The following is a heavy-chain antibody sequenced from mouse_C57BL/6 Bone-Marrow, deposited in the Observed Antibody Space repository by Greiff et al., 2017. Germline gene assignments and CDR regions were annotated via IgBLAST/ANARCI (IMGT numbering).Heavy chain of an antibody. Sequence: QVQLQQSGAELARPGASVKLSCKASGYTFTSYGISWVKQRTGQGLEWIGEIYPRSGNTYYNEKFKGKATLTADTSSSTAYMKLRSLTSEDSAFYFCARRSDYYGSSLDYYAMDYWGQGTSVTVSS. V-gene: IGHV1-81*01. CDR1: GYTFTSYG. D-gene: IGHD1-1*01. CDR3: ARRSDYYGSSLDYYAMDY. CDR2: IYPRSGNT. J-gene: IGHJ4*01.